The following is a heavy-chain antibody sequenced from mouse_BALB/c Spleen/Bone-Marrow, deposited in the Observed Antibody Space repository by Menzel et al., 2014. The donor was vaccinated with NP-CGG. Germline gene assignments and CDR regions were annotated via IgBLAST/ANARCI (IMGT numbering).Heavy chain of an antibody. V-gene: IGHV5-6*02. Sequence: EVMLVESGGDLVKPGGSLKLSCAASGITFSSYGMSWVRQTPDRRLEWVASIMSDGFYTYYSDSVKGRFTISRDNAKNTLYLQMSSLKSEDTAMYYCTRNGFYYYGSSRYFTMDYWAQAPSVTVSS. CDR2: IMSDGFYT. D-gene: IGHD1-1*01. CDR1: GITFSSYG. J-gene: IGHJ4*01. CDR3: TRNGFYYYGSSRYFTMDY.